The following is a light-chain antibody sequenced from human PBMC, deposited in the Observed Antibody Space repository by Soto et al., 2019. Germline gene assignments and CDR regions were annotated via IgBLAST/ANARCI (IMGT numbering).Light chain of an antibody. CDR1: SSNIGNNY. V-gene: IGLV1-51*01. Sequence: QSVLTQPPSVSAAPGQKVTISCSGSSSNIGNNYVSWYQQLPGTAPKLLIYDNNKRPSGIPDRFSGSKSGTSATLGITGLXXXDEADYYCGTWDSSLSAVVFGGGTKVTVL. J-gene: IGLJ2*01. CDR3: GTWDSSLSAVV. CDR2: DNN.